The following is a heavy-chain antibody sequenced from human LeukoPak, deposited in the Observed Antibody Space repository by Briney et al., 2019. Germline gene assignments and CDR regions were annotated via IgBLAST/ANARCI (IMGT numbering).Heavy chain of an antibody. V-gene: IGHV3-23*01. J-gene: IGHJ3*01. Sequence: PGGSLRLSFAAYGFTVSSYGMTWVRLAPGQGLEWVSAFSATYGSAQYAESVQGRITISRDNSKNRLYLQMNSLRDEDTAVYYCAKARIAAACTGAFDVWGQETMVTVSS. CDR2: FSATYGSA. D-gene: IGHD6-13*01. CDR3: AKARIAAACTGAFDV. CDR1: GFTVSSYG.